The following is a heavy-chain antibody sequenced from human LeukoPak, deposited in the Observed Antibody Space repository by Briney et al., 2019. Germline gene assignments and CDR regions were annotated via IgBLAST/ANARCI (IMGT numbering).Heavy chain of an antibody. D-gene: IGHD5-24*01. Sequence: SETLSLTCTVSGGSISSSLNYWGWIRQPPGKGLEWIGSMYYSGSTYYNPSLKSRVTISVDTSKNQFSLKLSSVTAADTAVYYCASLRDGYNFDYWGQGTLVTVSS. V-gene: IGHV4-39*01. CDR1: GGSISSSLNY. CDR2: MYYSGST. CDR3: ASLRDGYNFDY. J-gene: IGHJ4*02.